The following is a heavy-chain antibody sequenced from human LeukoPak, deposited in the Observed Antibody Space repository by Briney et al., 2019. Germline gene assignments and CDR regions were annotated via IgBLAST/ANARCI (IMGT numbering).Heavy chain of an antibody. CDR1: SDSISDYY. Sequence: SETLSLTCTVSSDSISDYYWGWIRQPPEKGLEWIGYISYSGGVTYSPSLKPPVTISLDTSKNQVSLKLSSVTAADTAVFYCARPVAGTVDAFDIWGQGTMVTVSS. J-gene: IGHJ3*02. D-gene: IGHD6-19*01. V-gene: IGHV4-59*08. CDR2: ISYSGGV. CDR3: ARPVAGTVDAFDI.